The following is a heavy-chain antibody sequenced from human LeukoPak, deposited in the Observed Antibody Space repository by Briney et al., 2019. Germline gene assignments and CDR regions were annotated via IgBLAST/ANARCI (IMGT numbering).Heavy chain of an antibody. CDR2: ISSSSSYI. D-gene: IGHD3-10*01. Sequence: GGSLRLSCAASGFTFSSYSMNWVRQAPGKGLEWVSSISSSSSYIYYADSGRGGLTTSRDNATNSLYLQMNRLRDEDTAVYDCATDLMVRGVIALGYYYMDVWGKGTTVTVS. CDR1: GFTFSSYS. CDR3: ATDLMVRGVIALGYYYMDV. J-gene: IGHJ6*03. V-gene: IGHV3-21*01.